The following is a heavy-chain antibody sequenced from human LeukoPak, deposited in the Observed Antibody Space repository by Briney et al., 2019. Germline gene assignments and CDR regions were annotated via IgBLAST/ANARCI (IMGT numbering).Heavy chain of an antibody. Sequence: PGGSLRLSCAASGFTFSSYAMSWVRQAPGKGLEWVSAISNSGGNTYYGDSVKGRFTISRGNSKNTLYLQMNSLRAEDTAVYYRANSAGLGSYWYDAFDIWGQGTMVTVSS. J-gene: IGHJ3*02. CDR2: ISNSGGNT. D-gene: IGHD1-26*01. CDR1: GFTFSSYA. V-gene: IGHV3-23*01. CDR3: ANSAGLGSYWYDAFDI.